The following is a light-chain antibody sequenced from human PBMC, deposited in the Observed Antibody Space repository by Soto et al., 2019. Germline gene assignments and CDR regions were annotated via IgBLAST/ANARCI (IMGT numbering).Light chain of an antibody. J-gene: IGLJ1*01. V-gene: IGLV2-14*03. CDR3: SSYTTSSITP. CDR1: SSDDGGYSY. Sequence: QSVLTQPASVSGSPGQSITISCTGTSSDDGGYSYVSWYQHHPGKAPKLMINDVTTRPTGVSDHFSGSKSGNTASQKIYGLQAEDEADYYCSSYTTSSITPFGTGTKVTVL. CDR2: DVT.